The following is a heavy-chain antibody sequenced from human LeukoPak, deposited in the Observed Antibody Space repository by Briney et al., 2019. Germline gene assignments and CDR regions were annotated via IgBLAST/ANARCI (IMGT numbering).Heavy chain of an antibody. CDR1: GGSLSRYY. D-gene: IGHD6-19*01. Sequence: SETLSLTCTLSGGSLSRYYWSWIRQPAGKGLEWIGRIYTSGSTNYNPSLKSRVTMSVDTSKNQFSLKLSSVTAADTAVYYCASIAAPKKYSSGWYGYNFDYWGQGTLVTVSS. CDR3: ASIAAPKKYSSGWYGYNFDY. J-gene: IGHJ4*02. CDR2: IYTSGST. V-gene: IGHV4-4*07.